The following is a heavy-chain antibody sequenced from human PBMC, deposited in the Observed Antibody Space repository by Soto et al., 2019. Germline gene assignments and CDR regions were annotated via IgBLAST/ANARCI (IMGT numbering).Heavy chain of an antibody. CDR3: ARDLLIFGVDRGMEV. Sequence: GGSLRLSCAASGFTFSDYYMSWIRQAPGKGLEWVSYISSSSSYTNYADSVKGRFTISRDNAKNSLYLQMNSLRAEDTAVYYCARDLLIFGVDRGMEVWGQGTTVTVS. CDR1: GFTFSDYY. CDR2: ISSSSSYT. D-gene: IGHD3-3*01. J-gene: IGHJ6*02. V-gene: IGHV3-11*06.